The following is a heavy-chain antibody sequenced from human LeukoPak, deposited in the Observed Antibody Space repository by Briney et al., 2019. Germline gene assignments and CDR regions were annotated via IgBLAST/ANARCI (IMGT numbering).Heavy chain of an antibody. D-gene: IGHD7-27*01. CDR1: GYTFTTYY. J-gene: IGHJ4*02. CDR2: INPGGGST. CDR3: ARARTGDSDY. Sequence: ASAKVSCNASGYTFTTYYVHWVRQAPGQGLEWMGLINPGGGSTTYSQKFQGRVTMTRDTSTSTVYMEVNNLRSEDTALYYCARARTGDSDYWGQGTLVTVSS. V-gene: IGHV1-46*01.